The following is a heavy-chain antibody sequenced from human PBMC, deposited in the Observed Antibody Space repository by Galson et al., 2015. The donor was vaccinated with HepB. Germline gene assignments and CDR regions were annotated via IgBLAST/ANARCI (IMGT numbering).Heavy chain of an antibody. CDR2: VDWDDDK. V-gene: IGHV2-70*01. J-gene: IGHJ6*02. CDR3: ARMLWEIPMGYYVMDV. D-gene: IGHD1-26*01. Sequence: PALVKPTQTLTLTCSFSGFSLSSRGMCVSWIRQSPGKALEWLALVDWDDDKYYNPSLKTRLAISKDTSKNQVDLTMTNVGPADTATYYCARMLWEIPMGYYVMDVWGQGTTVSVSS. CDR1: GFSLSSRGMC.